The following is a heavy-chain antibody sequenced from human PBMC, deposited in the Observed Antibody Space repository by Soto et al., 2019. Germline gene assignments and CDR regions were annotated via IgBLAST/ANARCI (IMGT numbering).Heavy chain of an antibody. CDR3: ARVPPRTNWSGPSVLGFDP. V-gene: IGHV1-46*01. CDR1: GYTFTSYY. D-gene: IGHD3-3*01. J-gene: IGHJ5*02. CDR2: INPSGGST. Sequence: GPSVKVSCKASGYTFTSYYMHWVRQAPGQGLEWMGIINPSGGSTSYAQKFQGRFTMTGDTSTRTVYMELSSLRSEDTAVYYCARVPPRTNWSGPSVLGFDPWGQGTLVTVSS.